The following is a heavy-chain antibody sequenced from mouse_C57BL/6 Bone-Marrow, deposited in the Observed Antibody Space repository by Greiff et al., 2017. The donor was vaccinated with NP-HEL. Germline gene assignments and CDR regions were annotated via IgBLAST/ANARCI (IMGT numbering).Heavy chain of an antibody. CDR1: GFTFSDYY. V-gene: IGHV5-16*01. CDR2: INYDGSST. CDR3: ARDGGGSGPFAY. Sequence: EVMLVESEGGLVQPGSSMKLSCTASGFTFSDYYMAWVRQVPEKGLEWVANINYDGSSTYYLDSLKSRFIISRDNAKNILYLQMSSLKSEDTATYYCARDGGGSGPFAYWGQGTLVTVSA. J-gene: IGHJ3*01. D-gene: IGHD3-2*02.